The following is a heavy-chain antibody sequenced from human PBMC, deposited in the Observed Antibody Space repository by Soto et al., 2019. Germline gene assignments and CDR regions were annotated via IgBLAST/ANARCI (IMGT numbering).Heavy chain of an antibody. CDR1: GGSISSGGYY. Sequence: QVQLQESGPGLVKPSQTLSLTCTVSGGSISSGGYYWSWIRQHPGKGLEWIGYIYYSGSTYYNPSLQSRVTMSVYTSKNQFSLKLSSVTAADTAVYYCARVSLYYYYGMDVWGQGTTVTVSS. V-gene: IGHV4-31*03. CDR2: IYYSGST. J-gene: IGHJ6*02. CDR3: ARVSLYYYYGMDV.